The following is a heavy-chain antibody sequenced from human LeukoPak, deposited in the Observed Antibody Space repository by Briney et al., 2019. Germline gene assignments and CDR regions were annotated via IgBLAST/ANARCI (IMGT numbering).Heavy chain of an antibody. Sequence: GGSLRLSCAASGFTFSSYWMSWVRQAPGKGLEWVANIKQDGSEKYYVDSVKGRFTISRDNAKNSLYLQMNSLRAEDTAVYYCARGFTGYDEIEYYFDYWGQGTLVTDSS. D-gene: IGHD5-12*01. CDR2: IKQDGSEK. J-gene: IGHJ4*02. CDR1: GFTFSSYW. V-gene: IGHV3-7*01. CDR3: ARGFTGYDEIEYYFDY.